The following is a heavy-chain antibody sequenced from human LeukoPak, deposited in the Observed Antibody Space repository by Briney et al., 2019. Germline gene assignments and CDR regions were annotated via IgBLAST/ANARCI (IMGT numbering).Heavy chain of an antibody. J-gene: IGHJ4*02. CDR1: GFIFNKAW. CDR2: IKSNNDGGTT. V-gene: IGHV3-15*01. D-gene: IGHD2-21*01. Sequence: PGGSLSLSCAASGFIFNKAWMNWVRQAPGKGPEWVGRIKSNNDGGTTDYASPVEGRFIISRDDSKNTIYLQMNRLMIDDTAIYYCTPVMVEDRGFWGQGTLVTVSS. CDR3: TPVMVEDRGF.